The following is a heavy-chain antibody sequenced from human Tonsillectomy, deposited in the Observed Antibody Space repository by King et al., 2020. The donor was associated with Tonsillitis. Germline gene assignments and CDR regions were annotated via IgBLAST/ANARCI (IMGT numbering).Heavy chain of an antibody. J-gene: IGHJ4*02. V-gene: IGHV3-30*18. CDR2: ISYDVSNK. CDR3: AKDHTHWYFDY. D-gene: IGHD1-1*01. CDR1: GFTFSSYA. Sequence: QLVQSGGGVVQPWRSLRLSCAASGFTFSSYAMHWVRQAPGQGLEGVAVISYDVSNKYYADSVKGRFTISRDNSKNTLYLQMNSLRAEDTAVYYCAKDHTHWYFDYWGQGTLVTVSS.